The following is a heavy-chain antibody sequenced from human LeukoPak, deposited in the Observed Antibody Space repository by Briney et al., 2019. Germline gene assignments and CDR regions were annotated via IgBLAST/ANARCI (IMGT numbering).Heavy chain of an antibody. Sequence: PGGSLRLSCAASGFTFSSYGMHWVRQAPGKGLEWVAFIRYDGSNKYYADSVKGRFTIYRHNPKSTLYLQMNRLRAEDTAVYYCAKTSNYYDSSGYIYFDYWGQGTLVTVSS. CDR3: AKTSNYYDSSGYIYFDY. J-gene: IGHJ4*02. CDR1: GFTFSSYG. V-gene: IGHV3-30*02. CDR2: IRYDGSNK. D-gene: IGHD3-22*01.